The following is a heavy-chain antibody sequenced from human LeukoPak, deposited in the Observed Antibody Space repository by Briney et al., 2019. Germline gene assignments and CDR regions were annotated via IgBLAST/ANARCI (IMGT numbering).Heavy chain of an antibody. J-gene: IGHJ4*02. V-gene: IGHV4-34*01. CDR3: ASGGNDWFGFAH. Sequence: PSETLSLTCAVYGGSFSGYYWSWIRQSPGKGLEWIAEINHSGSASYNLSLRSRVTISVDTSRNQFSLNLDSVTAADTAVYYCASGGNDWFGFAHWGQGTPVTVSS. D-gene: IGHD3-10*01. CDR2: INHSGSA. CDR1: GGSFSGYY.